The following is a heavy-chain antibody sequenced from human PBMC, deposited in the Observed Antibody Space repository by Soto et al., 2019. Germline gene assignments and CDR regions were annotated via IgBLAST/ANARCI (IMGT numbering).Heavy chain of an antibody. J-gene: IGHJ5*02. CDR3: VRIRYQLPSSVLWLDP. CDR1: GGFLSESY. CDR2: INQVGGS. D-gene: IGHD3-16*01. Sequence: AETLALTCAVYGGFLSESYWTWIRQPPGRGLEGMGEINQVGGSNYNPSLKRRGTMSVNTSQNQFSLRLISVTAADTAMYFCVRIRYQLPSSVLWLDPWGQGTPVTVSS. V-gene: IGHV4-34*01.